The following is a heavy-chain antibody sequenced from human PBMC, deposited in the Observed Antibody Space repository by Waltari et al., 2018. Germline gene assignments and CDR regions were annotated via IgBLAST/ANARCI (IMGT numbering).Heavy chain of an antibody. CDR3: AKDSARGSSWYLFDY. Sequence: EVQLLESGGGLVQPGGSLRLSCAASGFTFSSYAMSWVRQAPGKGLEWVSVIYSGGSTYYADSVKGRFTISRDNSKNTLYLQMNSLRAENTAVYYCAKDSARGSSWYLFDYWGQGTLVTVSS. CDR1: GFTFSSYA. CDR2: IYSGGST. V-gene: IGHV3-23*03. J-gene: IGHJ4*02. D-gene: IGHD6-13*01.